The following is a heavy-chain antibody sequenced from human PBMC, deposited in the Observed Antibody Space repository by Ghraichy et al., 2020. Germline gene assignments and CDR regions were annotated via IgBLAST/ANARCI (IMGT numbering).Heavy chain of an antibody. V-gene: IGHV3-23*01. J-gene: IGHJ4*02. Sequence: GGSLRLSCAASGFTFSSYAMSWVRQAPGKGLEWVSAISDSGGSTYYADSVKGRFTISRDNSKNTLYLQMNSLRAEDTAVYYCAKDTASYHYYFDYWGQGTLVTVSS. D-gene: IGHD6-6*01. CDR2: ISDSGGST. CDR1: GFTFSSYA. CDR3: AKDTASYHYYFDY.